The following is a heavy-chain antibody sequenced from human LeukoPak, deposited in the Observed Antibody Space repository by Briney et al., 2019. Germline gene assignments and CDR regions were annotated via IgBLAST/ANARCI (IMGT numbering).Heavy chain of an antibody. Sequence: PGGSLRLSCAASGFTFSGSAMHWVRQASGKGLEWVGRIRSKANSYATAYAASVKGRFTISRDDSKNTAYLQMNSLKTEDTALYYCTRHSNYYDSSGYYYLGYWGQGTLVTVSS. J-gene: IGHJ4*02. D-gene: IGHD3-22*01. V-gene: IGHV3-73*01. CDR1: GFTFSGSA. CDR2: IRSKANSYAT. CDR3: TRHSNYYDSSGYYYLGY.